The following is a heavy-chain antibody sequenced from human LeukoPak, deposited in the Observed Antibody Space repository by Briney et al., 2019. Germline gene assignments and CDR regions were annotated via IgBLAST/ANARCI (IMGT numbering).Heavy chain of an antibody. D-gene: IGHD3-10*01. CDR2: ISGSGGST. CDR3: AKDPRTYYYGSGTYYLDY. J-gene: IGHJ4*02. Sequence: GGSLRLSCAASGFTFSSYAMSWVRQAPGKGLEWVSAISGSGGSTYYADSVKGRFTISRDNSKNTLYLQMNSLRAEDTAVYYCAKDPRTYYYGSGTYYLDYWGQGTLVTVSS. CDR1: GFTFSSYA. V-gene: IGHV3-23*01.